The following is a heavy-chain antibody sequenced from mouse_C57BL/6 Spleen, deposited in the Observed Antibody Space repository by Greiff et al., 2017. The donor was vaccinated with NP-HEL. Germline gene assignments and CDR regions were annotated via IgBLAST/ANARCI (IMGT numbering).Heavy chain of an antibody. D-gene: IGHD2-4*01. Sequence: QVQLQQSGAELVKPGASVKMSCKASGYTFTSYWITWVKQRPGQGLEWIGDIYPGSGSTNYNEKFKSKATLTVDTSSSTAYMQLSSLTSEDSAVYYCAREDDDGGDYYAMDYWGQGTSVTVSS. J-gene: IGHJ4*01. CDR3: AREDDDGGDYYAMDY. CDR1: GYTFTSYW. V-gene: IGHV1-55*01. CDR2: IYPGSGST.